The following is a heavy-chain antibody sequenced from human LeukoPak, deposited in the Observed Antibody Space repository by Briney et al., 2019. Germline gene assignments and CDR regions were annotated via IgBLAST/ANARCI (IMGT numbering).Heavy chain of an antibody. CDR2: IYYSGST. J-gene: IGHJ4*02. CDR1: GGSISSYY. D-gene: IGHD3-22*01. Sequence: SETLSLTCTVSGGSISSYYWSWIRQPPGKGLEWIAYIYYSGSTNYNPSLKSRVTISVDTSKNQFSLKLSSVTAADTAVYYCARGVRDYYDSSGYYPHWGQGTLVTVSS. CDR3: ARGVRDYYDSSGYYPH. V-gene: IGHV4-59*01.